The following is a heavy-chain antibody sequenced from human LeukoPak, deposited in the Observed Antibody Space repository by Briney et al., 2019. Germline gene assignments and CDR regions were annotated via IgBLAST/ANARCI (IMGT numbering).Heavy chain of an antibody. J-gene: IGHJ4*02. CDR1: GGSISSSSYY. V-gene: IGHV4-39*02. Sequence: PSETLSLTCTVSGGSISSSSYYWGWIRQPPGKGLEWIGSIYYSGSTYYNPSLKSRVTISVDTSKNHFSLNLSSVTAADTAVYYCARLYYDSSGYYQICYFDYWGQGTLVTVSS. CDR2: IYYSGST. CDR3: ARLYYDSSGYYQICYFDY. D-gene: IGHD3-22*01.